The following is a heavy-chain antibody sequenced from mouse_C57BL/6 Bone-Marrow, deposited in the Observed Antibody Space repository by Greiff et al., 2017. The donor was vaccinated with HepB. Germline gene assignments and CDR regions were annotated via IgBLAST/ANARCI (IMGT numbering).Heavy chain of an antibody. CDR1: GYTFTSYW. D-gene: IGHD1-1*01. J-gene: IGHJ2*01. V-gene: IGHV1-72*01. CDR2: IDPNSGGT. CDR3: ARGIYDYYGSSYRSY. Sequence: QVQLQQPGAELVKPGASVKLSCKASGYTFTSYWMHWVKQRPGRGLEWIGRIDPNSGGTKYNEKFKSKATLTVDKPSSTAYIQLSSLTSEDSAVYYCARGIYDYYGSSYRSYWGQGTTLTVSS.